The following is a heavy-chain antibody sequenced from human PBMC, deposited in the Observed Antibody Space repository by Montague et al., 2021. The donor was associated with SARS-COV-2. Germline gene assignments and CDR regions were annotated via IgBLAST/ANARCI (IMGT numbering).Heavy chain of an antibody. CDR1: GGSINTYY. CDR2: IYYSGST. J-gene: IGHJ3*01. CDR3: ARVTTKRTRYGSWSNRGFDAIDV. D-gene: IGHD3-10*01. Sequence: SETLSLICTVSGGSINTYYWSWIRQPPGKGLEWIGDIYYSGSTNYNPSLKSRVTISVDTSKNQFSLKLSSVTAADTAVYYCARVTTKRTRYGSWSNRGFDAIDVWGQGTMVTVSS. V-gene: IGHV4-59*08.